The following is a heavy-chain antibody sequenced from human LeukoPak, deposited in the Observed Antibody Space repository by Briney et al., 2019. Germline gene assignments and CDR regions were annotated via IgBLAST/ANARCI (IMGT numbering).Heavy chain of an antibody. J-gene: IGHJ4*02. V-gene: IGHV3-74*01. CDR1: GFTFKTYW. CDR2: SQSAGNSR. CDR3: ARDPSGGYCSGGSCAMPGVTFDY. D-gene: IGHD2-15*01. Sequence: GGSLRLSCAASGFTFKTYWIHWVRQPPGKGLVWVSLSQSAGNSRAYADSVKGRFTISRDNSKNTLYLQMNSLRAEDTAVYYCARDPSGGYCSGGSCAMPGVTFDYWGQGTLVTVSS.